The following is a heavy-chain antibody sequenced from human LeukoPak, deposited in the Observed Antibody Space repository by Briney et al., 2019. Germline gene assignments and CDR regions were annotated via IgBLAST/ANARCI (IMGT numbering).Heavy chain of an antibody. D-gene: IGHD1-7*01. CDR2: IISGGST. Sequence: GGSLRLSCVASGFTFSSHAMNWVRQAPGKGLEWVASIISGGSTYYADSVKGRFTISRDNSKNTLYLQMNSLRAEDTAVYYCAKGANWNYVLEYWGQGTLVTVSS. V-gene: IGHV3-23*01. CDR3: AKGANWNYVLEY. J-gene: IGHJ4*02. CDR1: GFTFSSHA.